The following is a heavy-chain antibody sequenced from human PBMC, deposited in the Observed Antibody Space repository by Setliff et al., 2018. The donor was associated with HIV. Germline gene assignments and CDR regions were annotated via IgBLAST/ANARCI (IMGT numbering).Heavy chain of an antibody. V-gene: IGHV3-23*01. J-gene: IGHJ4*02. CDR3: VGGGRAGEDY. Sequence: GKGLEWVSAISASGTDTFYTDAVKGRFTISRDKSKNTLSLQMNSLRVEDTAIYYCVGGGRAGEDYWGQGTQVTVSS. D-gene: IGHD3-16*01. CDR2: ISASGTDT.